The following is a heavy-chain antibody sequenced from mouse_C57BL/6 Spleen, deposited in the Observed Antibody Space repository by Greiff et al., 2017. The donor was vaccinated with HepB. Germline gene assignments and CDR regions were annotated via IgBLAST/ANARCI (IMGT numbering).Heavy chain of an antibody. D-gene: IGHD2-4*01. CDR3: ARSYDYDEAY. J-gene: IGHJ3*01. CDR2: IYPRSGNT. V-gene: IGHV1-81*01. Sequence: VQLVESGAELARPGASVKLSCKASGYTFTSYGISWVKQRTGQGLEWIGEIYPRSGNTYYNEKFKGKATLTADKSSSTAYMELRSLTSEDSAVYFCARSYDYDEAYWGQGTLVTVSA. CDR1: GYTFTSYG.